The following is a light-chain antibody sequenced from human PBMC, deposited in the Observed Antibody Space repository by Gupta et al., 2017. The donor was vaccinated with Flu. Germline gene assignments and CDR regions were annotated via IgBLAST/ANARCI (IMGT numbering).Light chain of an antibody. V-gene: IGLV2-14*01. CDR2: EVH. J-gene: IGLJ3*02. CDR3: SSYTSTTTLGV. CDR1: SRDVGGYNY. Sequence: QSALTQPASVSGSPGQSITISCTGTSRDVGGYNYVSWYQHHPGKAPKLIIYEVHYRPSGVSDRFSGSKYGNTASLTISWLQAEDEADYYCSSYTSTTTLGVFGGGTKLTVL.